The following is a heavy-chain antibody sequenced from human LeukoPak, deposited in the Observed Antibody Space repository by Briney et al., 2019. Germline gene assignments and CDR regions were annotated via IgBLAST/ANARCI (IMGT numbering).Heavy chain of an antibody. CDR1: GFSFDDYG. V-gene: IGHV3-20*04. CDR3: ARDEMATTLDY. J-gene: IGHJ4*02. CDR2: INWNGGST. D-gene: IGHD5-24*01. Sequence: GGSLRLSCAASGFSFDDYGMSWVRQAPGKGLEWVSGINWNGGSTGYADSVKGRFTISRDNAKNSLSLQMNSLRVEDTALYYCARDEMATTLDYWGQGTLVTVSS.